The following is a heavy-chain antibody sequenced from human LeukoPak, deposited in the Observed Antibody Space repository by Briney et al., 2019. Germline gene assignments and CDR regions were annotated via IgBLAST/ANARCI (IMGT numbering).Heavy chain of an antibody. Sequence: PSETLSLTCAVYGGSFSGYYWSWIRQPPGKGLEWIGEINHSGSTNYNPSLKSRVTISVDTSKNQFSLKLSSVTAADTAVYYCARGWDWGSPFDYCGQGTLVTVSS. CDR3: ARGWDWGSPFDY. CDR1: GGSFSGYY. V-gene: IGHV4-34*01. CDR2: INHSGST. J-gene: IGHJ4*02. D-gene: IGHD7-27*01.